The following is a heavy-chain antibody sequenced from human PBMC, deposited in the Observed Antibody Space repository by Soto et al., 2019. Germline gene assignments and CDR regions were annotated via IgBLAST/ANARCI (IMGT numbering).Heavy chain of an antibody. J-gene: IGHJ6*02. CDR3: ASHTYCGGDCYRPYYYGMDV. Sequence: ASVKVSCKASGYTFTSYGISWVRQAPGQGLEWMGWISAYSGNTNYAQKLQGRVTMTTDTSTSTAYMELRSLRSDDTAVYYCASHTYCGGDCYRPYYYGMDVWGQGTTVTVSS. CDR1: GYTFTSYG. V-gene: IGHV1-18*04. D-gene: IGHD2-21*02. CDR2: ISAYSGNT.